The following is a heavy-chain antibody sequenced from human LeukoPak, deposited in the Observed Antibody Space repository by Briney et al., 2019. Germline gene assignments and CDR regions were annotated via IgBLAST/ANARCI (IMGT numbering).Heavy chain of an antibody. CDR2: IKQDETEK. CDR1: GFTFSNFW. J-gene: IGHJ4*02. V-gene: IGHV3-7*03. Sequence: GGSLRLSCTASGFTFSNFWMGWVRQAPGKGLEWVANIKQDETEKFYLGSVKGRFTISRDNAKNSLYLQMNSLRVEDTALYYCAKDIDGYDYDSSGSDYWGQGTLVTVSS. CDR3: AKDIDGYDYDSSGSDY. D-gene: IGHD3-22*01.